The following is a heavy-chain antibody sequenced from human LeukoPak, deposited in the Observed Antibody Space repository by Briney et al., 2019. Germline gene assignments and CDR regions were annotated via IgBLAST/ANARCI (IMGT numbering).Heavy chain of an antibody. Sequence: GGSLRLSCAASGFTFSSYAMSWVRQAPGKGLEWVTTISGSGGSTYYADSVKGRLTISRDNSKNTLYLQMNRLRAEDTAVYYCAKEVAIAVAGVFDYWGQGTLVTVS. J-gene: IGHJ4*02. CDR1: GFTFSSYA. CDR3: AKEVAIAVAGVFDY. V-gene: IGHV3-23*01. CDR2: ISGSGGST. D-gene: IGHD6-19*01.